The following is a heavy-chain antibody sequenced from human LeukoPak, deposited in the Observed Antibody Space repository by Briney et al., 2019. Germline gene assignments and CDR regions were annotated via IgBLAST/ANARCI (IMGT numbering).Heavy chain of an antibody. V-gene: IGHV3-66*02. Sequence: GESLKISCAASGFTVSSNYMSWVRQAPGKGLEWVSVIYSGGSTYYADSVKGRFTISRDNSKNTLYLQTNSLRAEDTAVYYCARDSSSWYNWFDPWGQGTLVTVSS. D-gene: IGHD6-13*01. J-gene: IGHJ5*02. CDR3: ARDSSSWYNWFDP. CDR2: IYSGGST. CDR1: GFTVSSNY.